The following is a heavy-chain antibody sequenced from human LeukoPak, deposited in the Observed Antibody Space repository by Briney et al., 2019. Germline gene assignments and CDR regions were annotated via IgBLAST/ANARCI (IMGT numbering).Heavy chain of an antibody. CDR2: IYYSGST. V-gene: IGHV4-61*01. D-gene: IGHD4-17*01. J-gene: IGHJ4*02. Sequence: SETLSLTCTVSGDSISSSTYYWIWIRQPPGKELEWIGYIYYSGSTNYNPSLKSRVTISVDTSKNQFSLKLSSVTAADTAVYYCAGGTTVTPFDYWGQGTLVTVSS. CDR1: GDSISSSTYY. CDR3: AGGTTVTPFDY.